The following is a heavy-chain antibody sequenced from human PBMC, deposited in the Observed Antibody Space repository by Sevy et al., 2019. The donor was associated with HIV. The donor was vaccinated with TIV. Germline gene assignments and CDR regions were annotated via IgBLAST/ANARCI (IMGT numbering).Heavy chain of an antibody. D-gene: IGHD3-3*01. CDR3: ARDHYDFWSGYYKAERFDY. Sequence: GGSLRLSCAASGFTFSSYSMNWVRQAPGKGLEWVSSISSSSSYIYYADSVKGRFTISRDNAKNSLYLQMNSLRAEDTAVYYWARDHYDFWSGYYKAERFDYWGQGTLVTVSS. CDR2: ISSSSSYI. CDR1: GFTFSSYS. J-gene: IGHJ4*02. V-gene: IGHV3-21*01.